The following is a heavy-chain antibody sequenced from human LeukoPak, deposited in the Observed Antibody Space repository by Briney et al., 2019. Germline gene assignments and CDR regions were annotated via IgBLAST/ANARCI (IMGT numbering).Heavy chain of an antibody. V-gene: IGHV3-9*01. J-gene: IGHJ4*02. CDR3: AKDMSTSYGDFSYYFDY. D-gene: IGHD4-17*01. CDR2: ISWNSGGI. Sequence: GRSLRLSCAASGFTFDDYAMHWVRQAPGKGLEWVSGISWNSGGIGYADSVKGRFTISRDNAKNSLYLQMNSLRAEDTALYYCAKDMSTSYGDFSYYFDYWGQGTLVTVSS. CDR1: GFTFDDYA.